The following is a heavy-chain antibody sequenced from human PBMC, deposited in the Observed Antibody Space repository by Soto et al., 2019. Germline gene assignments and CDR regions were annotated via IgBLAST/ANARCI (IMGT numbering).Heavy chain of an antibody. V-gene: IGHV4-59*01. CDR1: GGSISTYY. D-gene: IGHD3-10*01. J-gene: IGHJ6*03. Sequence: SETLSLTCTVSGGSISTYYWSWIRQPPGKGPEWIGYLYNGGSTDYNPSLKSRVTILLDTSKTQFSLNLSSVTAADTAVYFCARSSTYVSGSDAHYMDVWGKGTTVTVSS. CDR2: LYNGGST. CDR3: ARSSTYVSGSDAHYMDV.